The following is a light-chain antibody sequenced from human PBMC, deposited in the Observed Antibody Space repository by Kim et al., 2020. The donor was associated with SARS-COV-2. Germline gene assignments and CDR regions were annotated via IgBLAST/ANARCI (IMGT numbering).Light chain of an antibody. CDR3: QSYDSSNWV. CDR1: SGSIAINY. V-gene: IGLV6-57*02. CDR2: EDN. J-gene: IGLJ3*02. Sequence: GKTVTSSCTGSSGSIAINYVQWYQQRPGSAPTTVIYEDNQRPSGVPDRFSGAIDSSSNSASLTISGLKTEDEAGYYCQSYDSSNWVFGGGTQLTVL.